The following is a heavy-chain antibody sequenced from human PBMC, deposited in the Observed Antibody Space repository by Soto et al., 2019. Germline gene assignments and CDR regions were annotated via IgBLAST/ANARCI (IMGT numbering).Heavy chain of an antibody. Sequence: SVKVSCKASGGTFSSYAISWVRQAPGQGLEWMGGIIPIFGTANYAQKFQGRVTITADESTSTAYMELSSLRSEDTAVYYCAKDRYSSGWYSLGITWFDPCGQGPLVTVSS. CDR1: GGTFSSYA. J-gene: IGHJ5*02. V-gene: IGHV1-69*13. CDR3: AKDRYSSGWYSLGITWFDP. CDR2: IIPIFGTA. D-gene: IGHD6-19*01.